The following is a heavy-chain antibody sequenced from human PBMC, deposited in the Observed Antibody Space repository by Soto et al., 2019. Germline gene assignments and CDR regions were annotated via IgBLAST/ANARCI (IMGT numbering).Heavy chain of an antibody. V-gene: IGHV3-30-3*01. CDR2: ISYDGSNK. CDR3: ARDITRFGEFDS. J-gene: IGHJ4*02. Sequence: QVHLVESGGGVVQPGRSLRLSCAASGFTFSTYAMHWVRQAPGKGLEWVALISYDGSNKDYADSVKGRITISRDNSKNTLYLQMSSLRAEDTAVYYCARDITRFGEFDSWGQGTLVTVSS. D-gene: IGHD3-10*01. CDR1: GFTFSTYA.